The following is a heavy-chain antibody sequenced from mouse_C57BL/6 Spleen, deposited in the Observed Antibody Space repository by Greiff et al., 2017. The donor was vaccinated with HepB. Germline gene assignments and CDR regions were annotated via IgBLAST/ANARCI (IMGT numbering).Heavy chain of an antibody. J-gene: IGHJ2*01. CDR1: GYTFTDYN. D-gene: IGHD2-4*01. CDR2: INPNNGGT. CDR3: ARGLNYDYDQGY. Sequence: EVQGVESGPELVKPGASVKMSCKASGYTFTDYNMHWVKQSHGKSLEWIGYINPNNGGTSYNQKFKGKATLTVNKSSSTAYMELRSLTSEDSAVYYCARGLNYDYDQGYWGQGTTLTVSS. V-gene: IGHV1-22*01.